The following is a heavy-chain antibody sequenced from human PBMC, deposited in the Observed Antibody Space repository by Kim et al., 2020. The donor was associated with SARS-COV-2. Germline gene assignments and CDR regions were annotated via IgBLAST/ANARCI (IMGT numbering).Heavy chain of an antibody. J-gene: IGHJ6*02. Sequence: GESLKISCKGSGYSFTSYWIGWVRQMPGKGLEWMGIIYPGDSDTRYSPSFQGQVTISADKSISTAYLQWSSLKASDTAMYYCARPQWLAPYYYYGMDVWGQGTTVTVSS. CDR2: IYPGDSDT. D-gene: IGHD6-19*01. CDR3: ARPQWLAPYYYYGMDV. CDR1: GYSFTSYW. V-gene: IGHV5-51*01.